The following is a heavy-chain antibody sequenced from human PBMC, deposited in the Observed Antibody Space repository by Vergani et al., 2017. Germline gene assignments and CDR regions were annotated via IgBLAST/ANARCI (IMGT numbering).Heavy chain of an antibody. CDR2: ISSSSSYI. CDR3: ARDLLGYCSSTSCLGHYYYYMDV. V-gene: IGHV3-21*01. J-gene: IGHJ6*03. CDR1: GFTFSSYC. D-gene: IGHD2-2*01. Sequence: EVQLVESGGGLVKPGGSLRLSCVASGFTFSSYCMNWVRQAPGKGLEWVSSISSSSSYIYYADSVKGRFTISRDNAKNSLYLQMNSLRAEDTAVYYCARDLLGYCSSTSCLGHYYYYMDVWGKGP.